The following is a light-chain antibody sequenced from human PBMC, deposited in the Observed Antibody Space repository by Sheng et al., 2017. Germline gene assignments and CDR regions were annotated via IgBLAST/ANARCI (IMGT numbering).Light chain of an antibody. Sequence: DIQMTQSPSSLSASVGDRVTITCQASQDISNYLNWYQQKPGKAPKLLIYDASNLGTGVPSRFSWSGSGTDFTFTISSLQPEDIGTYYCQQCDNVPLTFGGGPRWRSN. V-gene: IGKV1-33*01. CDR1: QDISNY. CDR3: QQCDNVPLT. J-gene: IGKJ4*01. CDR2: DAS.